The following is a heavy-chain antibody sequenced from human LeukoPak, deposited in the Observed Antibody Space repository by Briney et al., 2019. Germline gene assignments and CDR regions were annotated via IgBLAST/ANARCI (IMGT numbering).Heavy chain of an antibody. Sequence: SETLSPTCTVSGGSVSSGSYYWSWIRQPPGKGLEWIGYIYYSGSTNYNPSLKSRVTISVDTSKNQFSLKLSSVTAADTAVYYCARGGVVVAATPFDYWGQEPWSPSPQ. CDR3: ARGGVVVAATPFDY. CDR2: IYYSGST. D-gene: IGHD2-15*01. CDR1: GGSVSSGSYY. J-gene: IGHJ4*01. V-gene: IGHV4-61*01.